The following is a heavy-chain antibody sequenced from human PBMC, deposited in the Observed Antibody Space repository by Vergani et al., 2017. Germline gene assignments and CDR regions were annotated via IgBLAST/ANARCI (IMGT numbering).Heavy chain of an antibody. CDR1: GFTFSSYA. V-gene: IGHV3-23*04. Sequence: VQLVESGGGVVQPGRSLRLSCVASGFTFSSYAMSWVRQAPGKGLEWVSAISGSGGSTYYADSVKGRFTISRDKSKDTLYLLMNSLRAEDTAVYYCAKDQNDIVVVPAAAFQHWGQGTLVTVSS. CDR3: AKDQNDIVVVPAAAFQH. D-gene: IGHD2-2*01. J-gene: IGHJ1*01. CDR2: ISGSGGST.